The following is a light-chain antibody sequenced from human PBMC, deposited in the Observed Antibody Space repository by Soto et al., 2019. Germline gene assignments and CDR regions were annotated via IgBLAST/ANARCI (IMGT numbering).Light chain of an antibody. CDR2: RAS. CDR1: QSISSW. Sequence: DIQMTQSPSTLSASVGDRVTITCRASQSISSWLAWYQQKPGKTPKLLIYRASTSESGVPSRFSGSGSGTEFTLTISSLQPDDFATNYCQHYVSFSSWTFGQGTKVEVK. J-gene: IGKJ1*01. CDR3: QHYVSFSSWT. V-gene: IGKV1-5*03.